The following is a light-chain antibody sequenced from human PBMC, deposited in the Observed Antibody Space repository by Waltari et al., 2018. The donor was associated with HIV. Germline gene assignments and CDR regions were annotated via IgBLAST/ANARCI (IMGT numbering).Light chain of an antibody. CDR2: DVN. CDR3: CSYAGSPPWV. J-gene: IGLJ3*02. Sequence: QSALTQPRSVSGSPGQSVTISCTRPSSDDGGYNYFSWYQQHPGKAPQLMIYDVNQRPSGVPDRYSGSKSGNTASLTIAGLQAEDEANYYCCSYAGSPPWVFGGGTKLTVL. V-gene: IGLV2-11*01. CDR1: SSDDGGYNY.